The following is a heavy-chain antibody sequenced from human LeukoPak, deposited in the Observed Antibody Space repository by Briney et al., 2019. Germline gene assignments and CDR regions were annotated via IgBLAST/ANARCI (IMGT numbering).Heavy chain of an antibody. Sequence: GASVRVSCKASGYTFTSYDINWVRQATGQGLEWMGWMNPNSGNTGYAEKFQGRVTMTRNTSISTAYMELCSLRSEDTAVYYCARVTPDFWSGYRNYWGQGTLVTVSS. CDR1: GYTFTSYD. V-gene: IGHV1-8*01. CDR2: MNPNSGNT. CDR3: ARVTPDFWSGYRNY. D-gene: IGHD3-3*01. J-gene: IGHJ4*02.